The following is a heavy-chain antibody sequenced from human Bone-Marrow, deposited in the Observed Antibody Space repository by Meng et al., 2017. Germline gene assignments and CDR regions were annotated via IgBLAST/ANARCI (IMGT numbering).Heavy chain of an antibody. J-gene: IGHJ5*02. CDR1: GYTLTELS. CDR2: FDPEDGET. Sequence: ASVKVSCKVSGYTLTELSMHWVRQAPGKGLEWMGGFDPEDGETIYAQKFQGRVTMTEDTSTDTAYMELSSLRSEDTAVYYCATASRNYYDSSGYSFDPWGQGNLVNGSS. CDR3: ATASRNYYDSSGYSFDP. V-gene: IGHV1-24*01. D-gene: IGHD3-22*01.